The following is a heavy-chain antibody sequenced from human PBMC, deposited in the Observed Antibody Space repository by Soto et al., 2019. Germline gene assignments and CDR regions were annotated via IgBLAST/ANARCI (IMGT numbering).Heavy chain of an antibody. V-gene: IGHV4-34*01. D-gene: IGHD6-19*01. CDR1: GGSFSGYY. Sequence: SETLSLTCAVYGGSFSGYYWSWIRQPPGKGLEWIGEINHSGSTNYNPSLKSRVTISVDTSKNQFSLKLSSVTAADTAVYYCARSIAVAPKHFDYWGQGTLVTVSS. J-gene: IGHJ4*02. CDR2: INHSGST. CDR3: ARSIAVAPKHFDY.